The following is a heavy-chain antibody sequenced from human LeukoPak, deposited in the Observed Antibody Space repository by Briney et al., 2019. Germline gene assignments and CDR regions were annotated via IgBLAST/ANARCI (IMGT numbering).Heavy chain of an antibody. CDR3: ARGTYYYDSSGYSTFDY. V-gene: IGHV3-33*08. D-gene: IGHD3-22*01. Sequence: GGSLRLSCAASGFTFSSYGMHWVRQAPGKGLEWVAVIWYDGSNKYYADSVKGRFTISRDNSKNTLYLQMNSLRAEDTAVYYCARGTYYYDSSGYSTFDYWGQGTLVTVSS. CDR2: IWYDGSNK. J-gene: IGHJ4*02. CDR1: GFTFSSYG.